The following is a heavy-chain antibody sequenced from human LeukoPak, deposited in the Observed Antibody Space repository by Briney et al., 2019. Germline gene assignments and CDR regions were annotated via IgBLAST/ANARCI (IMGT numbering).Heavy chain of an antibody. V-gene: IGHV1-2*02. CDR2: INPNSGGT. D-gene: IGHD2-21*02. CDR3: ARGHIVVVTAGDAFDI. CDR1: GYTFTGYY. Sequence: ASVKVSCKASGYTFTGYYMHWVRQAPGQGLEWMGWINPNSGGTNYAQKFQGRVTMTRDTSISTAYMELSRLRSDDTAVYYCARGHIVVVTAGDAFDIWGQGTMVTVSS. J-gene: IGHJ3*02.